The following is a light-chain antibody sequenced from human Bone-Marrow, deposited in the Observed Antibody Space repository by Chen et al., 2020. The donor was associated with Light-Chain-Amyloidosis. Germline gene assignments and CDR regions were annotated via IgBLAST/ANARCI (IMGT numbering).Light chain of an antibody. CDR3: CSFAGNDDWV. J-gene: IGLJ3*02. Sequence: QSALTQPRSVSGSPGQSVTISCTGTSGDVGGYDVVSWYQQHPGKAPKLMIHEGTKRPSGVPSRFSGSKSGNTASLTVSGLQAEDEADYYCCSFAGNDDWVFGGGTKLTVL. CDR1: SGDVGGYDV. V-gene: IGLV2-11*02. CDR2: EGT.